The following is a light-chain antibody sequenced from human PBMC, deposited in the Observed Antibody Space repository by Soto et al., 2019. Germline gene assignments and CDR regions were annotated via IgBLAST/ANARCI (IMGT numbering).Light chain of an antibody. CDR2: LNSDGSH. J-gene: IGLJ2*01. CDR3: QHWGTEVSVL. Sequence: QLVLTQSPSASASLGASVKLTCTLSSGHSSYAIAWHQQQPETGPRYLMKLNSDGSHNKGDGIPDRFSGSSSGAERYLTISRLQYGDEADCYGQHWGTEVSVLLGVGTKLNVL. V-gene: IGLV4-69*01. CDR1: SGHSSYA.